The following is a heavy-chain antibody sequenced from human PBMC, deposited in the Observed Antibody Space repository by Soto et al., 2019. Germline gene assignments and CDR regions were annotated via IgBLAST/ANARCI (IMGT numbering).Heavy chain of an antibody. Sequence: PGGSLRLSCAASGFTFSSYGMHWVRQAPGKGLEWVAVISYDGSNKYYADSVKGRFTISRDNSMNTLYLQMNSLRAEDTAVYYCAKAKLELRSPVDYWGQGTLVTVSS. V-gene: IGHV3-30*18. CDR1: GFTFSSYG. D-gene: IGHD1-7*01. CDR2: ISYDGSNK. J-gene: IGHJ4*02. CDR3: AKAKLELRSPVDY.